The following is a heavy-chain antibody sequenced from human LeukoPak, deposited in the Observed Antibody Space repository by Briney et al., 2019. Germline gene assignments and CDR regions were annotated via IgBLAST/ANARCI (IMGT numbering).Heavy chain of an antibody. CDR2: INSDGRTT. D-gene: IGHD5-12*01. V-gene: IGHV3-74*01. J-gene: IGHJ4*02. CDR3: SRGPIDGYSSWND. Sequence: GGSLRLSCAASGFIFSKHWMHWVRQTPEKGLEWVSRINSDGRTTNYADSVKGRFTISRDNAKNTLYLQMDSLRADDTAAYYCSRGPIDGYSSWNDWGQGDLVTVSS. CDR1: GFIFSKHW.